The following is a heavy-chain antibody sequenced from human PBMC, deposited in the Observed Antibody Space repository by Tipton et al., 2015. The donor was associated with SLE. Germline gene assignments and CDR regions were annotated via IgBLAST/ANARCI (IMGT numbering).Heavy chain of an antibody. Sequence: TLSLTCTVSGGSISSGSYYWNWIRQPAGKGLEWIGRIYTSESTNYNPSLKSRVTISVDTSKNQFSLKLSSVTAADTAVYYCAGVSRDAFEIWGQGTMVTVSS. D-gene: IGHD5/OR15-5a*01. CDR1: GGSISSGSYY. CDR3: AGVSRDAFEI. CDR2: IYTSEST. J-gene: IGHJ3*02. V-gene: IGHV4-61*02.